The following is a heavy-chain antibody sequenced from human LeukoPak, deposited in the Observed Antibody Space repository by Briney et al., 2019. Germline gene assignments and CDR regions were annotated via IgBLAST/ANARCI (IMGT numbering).Heavy chain of an antibody. V-gene: IGHV3-48*02. CDR1: GFTFSSYS. Sequence: PGGSLRLSCAASGFTFSSYSMNWVRQAPGKGLEWVSYISSSSSTIYYADSVQGRFTISRDNAKNSLYLQMNSLRDEDTAVYYCARGTACSSGWYNWFDPWGQGTLVTVSS. J-gene: IGHJ5*02. CDR3: ARGTACSSGWYNWFDP. CDR2: ISSSSSTI. D-gene: IGHD6-19*01.